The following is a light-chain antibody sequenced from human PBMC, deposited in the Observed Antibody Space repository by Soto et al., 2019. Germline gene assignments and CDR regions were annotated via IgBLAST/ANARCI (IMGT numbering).Light chain of an antibody. CDR1: QSVSSY. V-gene: IGKV3-11*01. CDR3: EQRSNWPPIT. Sequence: EIVLTQSPATLSLSPGERATLSCRASQSVSSYLAWYQQKPGQAPRLLIYDASNRATGIPARFSGSGSGTDITRTIGSLAPEDFAVYYCEQRSNWPPITFGQGTRLEIK. CDR2: DAS. J-gene: IGKJ5*01.